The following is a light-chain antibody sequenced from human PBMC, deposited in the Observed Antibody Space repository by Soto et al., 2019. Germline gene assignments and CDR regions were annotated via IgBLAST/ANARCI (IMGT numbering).Light chain of an antibody. CDR1: QSVGSF. CDR3: QQRNSWPPTFT. V-gene: IGKV3-11*01. J-gene: IGKJ5*01. CDR2: DTS. Sequence: IVSTQSPATLSVSPGERATLSCRASQSVGSFLAWYQQKPGQAPRLLIYDTSIRATGIPARFSGSGSGTDFTLTISSLEPEDFAVYYCQQRNSWPPTFTFGQGTRLEIK.